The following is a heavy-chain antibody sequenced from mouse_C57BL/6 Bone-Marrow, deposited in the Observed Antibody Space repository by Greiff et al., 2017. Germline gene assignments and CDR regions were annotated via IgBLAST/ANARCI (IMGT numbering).Heavy chain of an antibody. Sequence: QVQLQQPGAELVMPGASVKLSCKASGYTFTSYWMHWVKQRPGQGLEWIGEIDPSDSYTNYNQKFKGKSTLTVDKSPSTAYMQLSSLTSEDSAVYYCASLFTAGYFDVWGTGTTVTVSS. CDR2: IDPSDSYT. CDR1: GYTFTSYW. CDR3: ASLFTAGYFDV. J-gene: IGHJ1*03. D-gene: IGHD1-1*01. V-gene: IGHV1-69*01.